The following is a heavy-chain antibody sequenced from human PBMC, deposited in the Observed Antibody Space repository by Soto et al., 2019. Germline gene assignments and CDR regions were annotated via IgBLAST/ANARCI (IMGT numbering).Heavy chain of an antibody. D-gene: IGHD3-22*01. CDR2: ISGSGGST. J-gene: IGHJ4*02. Sequence: VGSLRLSCGASGFNFRLYPMAWVRQAPGRGLEWVSSISGSGGSTFYADSVKGRFTISRDNSKNTLYLQMDTLRAGDSAVYYCAKAHTFRFYYFTGGDYWGQGTLVTVSS. CDR1: GFNFRLYP. CDR3: AKAHTFRFYYFTGGDY. V-gene: IGHV3-23*01.